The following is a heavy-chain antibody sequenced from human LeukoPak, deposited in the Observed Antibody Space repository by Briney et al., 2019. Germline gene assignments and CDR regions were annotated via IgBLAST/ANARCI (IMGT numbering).Heavy chain of an antibody. D-gene: IGHD1-14*01. J-gene: IGHJ3*02. CDR2: INPNSGDT. CDR1: GYTFTAYY. Sequence: ASVKVSCKASGYTFTAYYMHWVRQAPGQGLEWVGRINPNSGDTNYAQKFQGRVTMTRDTSISTVYMELTGLRSDDTAVYYCARDVSGISSATDTFDMWGQGTVVTVSS. CDR3: ARDVSGISSATDTFDM. V-gene: IGHV1-2*06.